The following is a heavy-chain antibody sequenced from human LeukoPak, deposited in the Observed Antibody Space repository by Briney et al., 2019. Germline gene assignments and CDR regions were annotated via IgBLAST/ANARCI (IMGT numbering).Heavy chain of an antibody. Sequence: PSETLSLTCTVSGGSISSYYWSWIRQPPGKGLEWIGYIYYSGSTYYNPSLKSRVTISVDTSKNQFSLKLSSVTAADTAVYYCAREIVVVPAAMNWFDPWGQGTLVTVSS. V-gene: IGHV4-59*01. CDR3: AREIVVVPAAMNWFDP. CDR2: IYYSGST. CDR1: GGSISSYY. J-gene: IGHJ5*02. D-gene: IGHD2-2*01.